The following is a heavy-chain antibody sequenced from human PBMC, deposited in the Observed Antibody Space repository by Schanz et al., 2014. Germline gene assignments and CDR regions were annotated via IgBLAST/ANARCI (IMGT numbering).Heavy chain of an antibody. CDR1: GYMFETYG. CDR2: ISTYNGHT. CDR3: ARAPTRMNMFRGVTYFFDY. J-gene: IGHJ4*02. V-gene: IGHV1-18*04. D-gene: IGHD3-10*01. Sequence: QVRLVQSGAEAREPGASVKVSCKATGYMFETYGFAWVRQAPGQGLEWMGWISTYNGHTRYGQKFQDRLSLTTDTDTATAHVELRSLRTDDTAVYYCARAPTRMNMFRGVTYFFDYWGQGTLVTVSS.